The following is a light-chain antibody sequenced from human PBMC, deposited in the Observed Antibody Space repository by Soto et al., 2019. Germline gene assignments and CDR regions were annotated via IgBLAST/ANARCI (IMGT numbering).Light chain of an antibody. CDR3: QQSYSTPPA. CDR2: GAS. V-gene: IGKV1-39*01. J-gene: IGKJ5*01. Sequence: DIQMTQSPSSLSASVGDRVTITCRASQSISRHLNWYQQKPGKPPKLLIYGASSLQSGVPSRFSGSGSGTDFTLTISSLQPEDFATYYCQQSYSTPPAFGQGTRLEIK. CDR1: QSISRH.